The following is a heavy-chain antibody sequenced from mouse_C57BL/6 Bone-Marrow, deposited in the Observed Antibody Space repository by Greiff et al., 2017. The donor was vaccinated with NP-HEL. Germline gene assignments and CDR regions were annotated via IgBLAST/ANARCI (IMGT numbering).Heavy chain of an antibody. CDR2: INPGSGGT. CDR3: LLRYYAMDY. J-gene: IGHJ4*01. V-gene: IGHV1-54*01. Sequence: QVQLKESGAELVRPGTSVKVSCKASGYAFTNYLIEWVKQRPGQGLEWIGVINPGSGGTNYNEKFKGKATLTADKSSSTAYMQLSSLTSEDSAVYFCLLRYYAMDYWGQGTSVTVSS. D-gene: IGHD1-1*01. CDR1: GYAFTNYL.